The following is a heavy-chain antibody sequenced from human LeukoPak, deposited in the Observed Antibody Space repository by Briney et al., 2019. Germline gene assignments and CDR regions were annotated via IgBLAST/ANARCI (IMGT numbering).Heavy chain of an antibody. V-gene: IGHV1-2*02. CDR3: AAEGVKSAPDI. D-gene: IGHD3-10*01. CDR1: GYTFTAYY. Sequence: ASVKVSCKASGYTFTAYYIHWVRQAPGQGLEWMGWIRASSGDTQSAQKFQGRVTLTRDTSISTAYMEVSSLTSDDTAVYYCAAEGVKSAPDIWGQGTMVTVSS. J-gene: IGHJ3*02. CDR2: IRASSGDT.